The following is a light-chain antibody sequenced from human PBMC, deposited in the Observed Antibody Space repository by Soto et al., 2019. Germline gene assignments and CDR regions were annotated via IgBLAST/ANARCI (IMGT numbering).Light chain of an antibody. CDR2: AAS. J-gene: IGKJ1*01. Sequence: DIQTTQSPSSLSASVGDRVTITCRTSDNIAKYLNWYQQKPGQVPKLLIVAASRLQSGVPTRFSGSGSGTDFTLTINNLRPEDFATYYCQESYSAPPWTFGQGTKVEVK. CDR1: DNIAKY. CDR3: QESYSAPPWT. V-gene: IGKV1-39*01.